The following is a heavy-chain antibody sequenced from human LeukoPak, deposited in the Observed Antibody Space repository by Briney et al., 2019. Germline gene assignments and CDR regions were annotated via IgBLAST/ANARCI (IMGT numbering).Heavy chain of an antibody. V-gene: IGHV4-59*01. CDR2: IYYRGST. D-gene: IGHD3-10*01. CDR3: ARDDYGSGSYLPS. Sequence: SETLSLTCTVSGGSISSYYWSWIRQPPGKGLEWIGYIYYRGSTNYSPSLKSRVTMSVDTSRNQFSLKLSSVTAADTAVYYCARDDYGSGSYLPSWGQGTLVTVSS. CDR1: GGSISSYY. J-gene: IGHJ5*02.